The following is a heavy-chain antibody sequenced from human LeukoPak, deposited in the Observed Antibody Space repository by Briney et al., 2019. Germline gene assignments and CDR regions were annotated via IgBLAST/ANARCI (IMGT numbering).Heavy chain of an antibody. Sequence: GESLKIPCKGSGYNFTIYWIGWVRQMPGKGLEWMGIIYPGDSDTRYSPSFQGQVTISVDKSISTAYLQWSSLKASDTAMYYCARIRSGYYDRSEYWGQGTLVTVSS. CDR2: IYPGDSDT. V-gene: IGHV5-51*01. CDR3: ARIRSGYYDRSEY. CDR1: GYNFTIYW. J-gene: IGHJ4*02. D-gene: IGHD3-22*01.